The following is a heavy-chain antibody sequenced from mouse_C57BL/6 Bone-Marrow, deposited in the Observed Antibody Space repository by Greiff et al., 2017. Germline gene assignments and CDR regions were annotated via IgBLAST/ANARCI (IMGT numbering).Heavy chain of an antibody. J-gene: IGHJ3*01. CDR1: GYTFTDYY. CDR3: ARGGGSPGFDY. D-gene: IGHD1-3*01. CDR2: INPYNGGT. V-gene: IGHV1-19*01. Sequence: EVQLQQSGPVLVKPGASVKMSCKASGYTFTDYYMNWVKQSHGKSLEWIGVINPYNGGTSYNQKFKGKATLTVDKSSSTAYMELNSLTSEDSAVYYGARGGGSPGFDYWGQGTLVTVSA.